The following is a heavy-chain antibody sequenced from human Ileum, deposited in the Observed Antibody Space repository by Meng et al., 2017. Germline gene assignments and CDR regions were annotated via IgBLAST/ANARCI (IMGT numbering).Heavy chain of an antibody. J-gene: IGHJ4*02. Sequence: QWPLQELAPGLVRPSAIMFLPCNVSGGSVSSASYYWSWIRQPPGKGLEWIGLIHYSGSRNYNPSLKSRVTMSVDTSKNQVSLRLTSVTAADTAVYYCARFYGSGTFEVHDYWGQGTLVTVSS. CDR2: IHYSGSR. CDR1: GGSVSSASYY. CDR3: ARFYGSGTFEVHDY. V-gene: IGHV4-61*01. D-gene: IGHD3-10*01.